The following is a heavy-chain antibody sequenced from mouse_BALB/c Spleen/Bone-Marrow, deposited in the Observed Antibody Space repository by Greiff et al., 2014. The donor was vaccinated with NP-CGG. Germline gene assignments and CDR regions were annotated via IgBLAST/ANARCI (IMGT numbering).Heavy chain of an antibody. Sequence: VQGVESGPGLVQPSQSLSITCTVSGFSLTSYGVHWVRQSPGKGLEWLGVIWSGGSTDYNAAFISRLSISKDNSKNQVFFKMNSLQPNDTAIYYCARKPVYYGYDYAMDYWGQGTSVTVSP. CDR3: ARKPVYYGYDYAMDY. CDR2: IWSGGST. J-gene: IGHJ4*01. D-gene: IGHD2-2*01. CDR1: GFSLTSYG. V-gene: IGHV2-2*02.